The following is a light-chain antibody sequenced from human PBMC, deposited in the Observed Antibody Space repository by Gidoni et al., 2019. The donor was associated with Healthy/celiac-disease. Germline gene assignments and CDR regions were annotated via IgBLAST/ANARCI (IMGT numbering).Light chain of an antibody. CDR3: LQHNTYPPYT. Sequence: DIQMTQSPSSLSASVGDRVTITCRASHGVRNDVSWYQQIPGRAPKRLIYAASTLHSGVPSRFSGSGFGTEFTLTISRLQPEDFAIYYCLQHNTYPPYTFGQGTKLEIK. V-gene: IGKV1-17*01. CDR2: AAS. CDR1: HGVRND. J-gene: IGKJ2*01.